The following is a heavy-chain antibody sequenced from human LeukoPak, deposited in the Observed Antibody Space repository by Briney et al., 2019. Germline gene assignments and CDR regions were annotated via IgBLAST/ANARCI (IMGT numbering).Heavy chain of an antibody. Sequence: SETLSLTCAVYGGSFSGYYWSWIRQPPGKGLEWIGEINHSGSTNYNPSLKSRVTISVDTSKNQFSLKLTSVTAADTAVYYCARDRYFDNWGQGTLVTVSS. CDR1: GGSFSGYY. J-gene: IGHJ4*02. V-gene: IGHV4-34*01. CDR3: ARDRYFDN. CDR2: INHSGST.